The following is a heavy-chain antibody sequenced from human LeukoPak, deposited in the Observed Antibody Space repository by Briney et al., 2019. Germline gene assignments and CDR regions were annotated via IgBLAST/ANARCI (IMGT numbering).Heavy chain of an antibody. CDR1: GGSISSGGYY. V-gene: IGHV4-31*03. Sequence: PSETLSLTCTVSGGSISSGGYYWSWIRQHPGKGLEWIGYIYYSGNAYYNPSLKGRVSISVDTSKNQFSLKLSSVTAADTAVYYCARAGYDSSGYSTYYFDYWGQGTLVTVSS. J-gene: IGHJ4*02. CDR3: ARAGYDSSGYSTYYFDY. CDR2: IYYSGNA. D-gene: IGHD3-22*01.